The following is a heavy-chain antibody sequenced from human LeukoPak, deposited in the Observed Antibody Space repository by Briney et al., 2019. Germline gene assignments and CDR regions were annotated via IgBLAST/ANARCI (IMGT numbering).Heavy chain of an antibody. CDR3: AGAPRYGGWGFDS. J-gene: IGHJ4*02. V-gene: IGHV1-2*02. Sequence: ASVKVSCKASGYTFTDFLMHWVRQAPGQGLEWMGWINPNSGGTNYAQNFQGRVTMTRDTSISTAYMELSRLRSDDTAVYYCAGAPRYGGWGFDSWGQGTPVTVSS. D-gene: IGHD4/OR15-4a*01. CDR1: GYTFTDFL. CDR2: INPNSGGT.